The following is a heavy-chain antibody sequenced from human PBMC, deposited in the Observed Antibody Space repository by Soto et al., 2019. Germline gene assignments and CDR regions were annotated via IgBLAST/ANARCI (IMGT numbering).Heavy chain of an antibody. V-gene: IGHV3-73*02. CDR2: IRSKANNFAT. D-gene: IGHD6-13*01. J-gene: IGHJ4*02. Sequence: EVQRVESGGGLVQPGGSLKLSCVASGFSFSAAAMHWVRQASGKGLEWVGRIRSKANNFATAYAASVNGRFTISRDDSKNTAYLQMNSLKTEDTAVYFCAGPGYSNSWYEDYFDYWGQGTLVTVSS. CDR1: GFSFSAAA. CDR3: AGPGYSNSWYEDYFDY.